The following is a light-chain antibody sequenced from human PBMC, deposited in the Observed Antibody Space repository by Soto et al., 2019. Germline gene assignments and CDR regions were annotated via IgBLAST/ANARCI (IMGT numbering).Light chain of an antibody. V-gene: IGKV3-20*01. CDR1: QSINHKY. J-gene: IGKJ1*01. CDR3: QLYSGSPWT. CDR2: SVS. Sequence: EIVLTQSPGTLSLSPGERATLSCRASQSINHKYLAWFQQEPGQTPRLLIHSVSLRATGIPDRFSGSGSGTDFTLTISRLEPEDFAVYYCQLYSGSPWTFGRGTKVEIK.